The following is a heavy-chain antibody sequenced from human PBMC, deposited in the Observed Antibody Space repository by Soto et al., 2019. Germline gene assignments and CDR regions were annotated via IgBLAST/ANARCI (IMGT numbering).Heavy chain of an antibody. D-gene: IGHD3-10*01. J-gene: IGHJ5*02. CDR3: ARGRGTMVRGVIITDWFDP. CDR2: INPNSGGT. CDR1: GYTFTGYY. Sequence: VQLVQSGAEVKKPGASVKVSCKASGYTFTGYYMHWVRQAPGQGLEWMGWINPNSGGTNYAQKFQGWVTMTRDTSISTAYMELSRLRSDDTAVYYCARGRGTMVRGVIITDWFDPWGQGTLVTVSS. V-gene: IGHV1-2*04.